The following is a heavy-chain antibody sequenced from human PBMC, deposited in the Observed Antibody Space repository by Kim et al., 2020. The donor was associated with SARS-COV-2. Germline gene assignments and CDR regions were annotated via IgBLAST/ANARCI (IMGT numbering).Heavy chain of an antibody. Sequence: SVKVSCKASGGTFGTYPISWVRQAPGQGLEWMGGIIPFFDTTNFAPKFQGRVTTTADDSTRTTYMELSSLKSGDTAVYFCARRFFDSSGNYHDFWSQGT. J-gene: IGHJ4*02. V-gene: IGHV1-69*13. CDR3: ARRFFDSSGNYHDF. CDR2: IIPFFDTT. CDR1: GGTFGTYP. D-gene: IGHD3-22*01.